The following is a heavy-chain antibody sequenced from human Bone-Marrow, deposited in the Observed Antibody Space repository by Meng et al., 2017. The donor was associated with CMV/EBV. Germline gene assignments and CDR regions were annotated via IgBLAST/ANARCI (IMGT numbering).Heavy chain of an antibody. CDR2: ISSSSSTI. CDR1: GFTFSSYS. Sequence: GESLKISCAASGFTFSSYSMNWVRQAPGKGLEWVSYISSSSSTIYYADSVKGRFTISRDNAKNSLYLQMNSLRAEDTAVYYCASANMVPTYYYYYGMDVWGQGNTVNVYS. CDR3: ASANMVPTYYYYYGMDV. J-gene: IGHJ6*02. V-gene: IGHV3-48*04. D-gene: IGHD3-10*01.